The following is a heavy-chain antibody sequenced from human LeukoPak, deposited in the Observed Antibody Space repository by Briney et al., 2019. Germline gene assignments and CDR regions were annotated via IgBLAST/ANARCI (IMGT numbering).Heavy chain of an antibody. D-gene: IGHD3-22*01. CDR2: ISSSSSYI. V-gene: IGHV3-21*01. CDR1: GFTFSSYS. CDR3: ALYYYDSSGYPLFDY. Sequence: GGSLRLSCAASGFTFSSYSMIWVRQAPGKGLEWVSSISSSSSYIYYADSVKGRFTISRDNAKNSLYLQMNSLRAEDTAVYYCALYYYDSSGYPLFDYWGQGTLVTVSS. J-gene: IGHJ4*02.